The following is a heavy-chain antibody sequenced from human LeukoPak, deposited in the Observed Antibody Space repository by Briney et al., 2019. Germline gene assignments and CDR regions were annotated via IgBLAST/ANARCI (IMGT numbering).Heavy chain of an antibody. D-gene: IGHD5-24*01. J-gene: IGHJ3*02. CDR3: ASQMADDAFDI. Sequence: TSETLSLTCTVSGGSISSYYWSWIRQPPGKGLEWIGYIYYSGSTNYNPSLKSRVTISVDTSKNQFSLKLSSVTAADTAVYYCASQMADDAFDIWGQGTMVTVSS. CDR2: IYYSGST. V-gene: IGHV4-59*01. CDR1: GGSISSYY.